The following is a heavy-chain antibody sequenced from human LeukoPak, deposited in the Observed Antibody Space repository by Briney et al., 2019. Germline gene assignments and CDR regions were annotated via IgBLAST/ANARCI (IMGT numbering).Heavy chain of an antibody. V-gene: IGHV4-31*03. Sequence: SQTLSLTCTVSGGSISSGGYYWSWIRQHPGKGLGWIGYIYYSGSTYYNPSLKSRVTISVDTSKNQFSLKLSSVTAADTAVYYCARDWGGGGSFDYWGQGTLVTVSS. D-gene: IGHD3-10*01. CDR2: IYYSGST. J-gene: IGHJ4*02. CDR1: GGSISSGGYY. CDR3: ARDWGGGGSFDY.